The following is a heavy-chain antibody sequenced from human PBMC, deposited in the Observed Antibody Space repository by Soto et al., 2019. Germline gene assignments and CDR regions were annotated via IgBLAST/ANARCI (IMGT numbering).Heavy chain of an antibody. V-gene: IGHV3-30-3*01. CDR3: ARGARMVITDY. J-gene: IGHJ4*02. CDR1: GFTFSSYA. CDR2: ISYDGSNK. Sequence: GGSLRLSCAASGFTFSSYAMHWVRQAPGKGLEWVAVISYDGSNKYYADSMKGRFTISRDNSKNTLYLQMNSLRAEDTAVYYCARGARMVITDYWGQGTLVTVSS. D-gene: IGHD3-22*01.